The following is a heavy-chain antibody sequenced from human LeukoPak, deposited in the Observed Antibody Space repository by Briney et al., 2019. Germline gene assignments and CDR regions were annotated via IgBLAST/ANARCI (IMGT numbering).Heavy chain of an antibody. D-gene: IGHD2-15*01. CDR3: AREVVVAATGADY. CDR1: GYTFTDYY. Sequence: ASVKVSCKASGYTFTDYYMHWVRQAPGQGLEWMGWINPNSGGTNYAQKFQGRVTMTRDTSISTAYMELSRLRSDDTAVYYCAREVVVAATGADYWGQGTLVTVSS. J-gene: IGHJ4*02. CDR2: INPNSGGT. V-gene: IGHV1-2*02.